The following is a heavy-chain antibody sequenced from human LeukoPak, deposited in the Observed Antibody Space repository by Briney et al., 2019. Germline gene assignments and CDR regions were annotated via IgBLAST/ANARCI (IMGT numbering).Heavy chain of an antibody. CDR1: GGSISSYY. D-gene: IGHD3-22*01. CDR2: IYTSGST. CDR3: ARVGYDSSGYYPYFDY. V-gene: IGHV4-4*07. J-gene: IGHJ4*02. Sequence: SETLSLTCTVSGGSISSYYWSCIRQPAGKGLEWIGRIYTSGSTNYNPSLKSRVTMSVDTSKNQFSLKLSSVTAADTAVYYCARVGYDSSGYYPYFDYWGQGTLVTVSS.